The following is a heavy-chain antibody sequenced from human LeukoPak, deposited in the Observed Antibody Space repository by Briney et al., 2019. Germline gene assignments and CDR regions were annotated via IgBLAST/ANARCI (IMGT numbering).Heavy chain of an antibody. J-gene: IGHJ5*02. Sequence: GASVKVSCKASGGTFGNYAISWVRQAPGQGLEWMGGIIPIFGTLNYAQKFQGRVTITADESTSTAYMELSSLKSEDTAVYYCAGGKLFDFWSGYYPMDGSWGQGTLVTVSS. CDR1: GGTFGNYA. D-gene: IGHD3-3*01. V-gene: IGHV1-69*01. CDR3: AGGKLFDFWSGYYPMDGS. CDR2: IIPIFGTL.